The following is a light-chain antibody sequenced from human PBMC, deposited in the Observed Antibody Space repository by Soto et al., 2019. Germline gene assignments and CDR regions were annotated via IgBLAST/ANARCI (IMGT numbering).Light chain of an antibody. CDR2: WAS. Sequence: DIVMTQSPDSLAVSLGERATINCKSSQSVLYSSNNKNYLAWYQQRPGQPPKLLIYWASTRESGVPDRFSGSGSGTDFTLTISSLQAEDVALYYCHQYYSTPTFGQGTRVEIK. V-gene: IGKV4-1*01. CDR1: QSVLYSSNNKNY. J-gene: IGKJ1*01. CDR3: HQYYSTPT.